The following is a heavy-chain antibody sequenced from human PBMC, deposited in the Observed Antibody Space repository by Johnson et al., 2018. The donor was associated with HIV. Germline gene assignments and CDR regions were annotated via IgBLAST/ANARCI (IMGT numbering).Heavy chain of an antibody. J-gene: IGHJ3*02. CDR3: AKDRLVGATGDAFDI. D-gene: IGHD1-26*01. CDR1: GLTVSNNY. Sequence: VQLVESGGGLVQPGGSLRLSCAASGLTVSNNYMTWVRQGPGKGLEWVSVINSGGGTYYAESVTGRFTISRYNSKNTLYLQMNCLRAEDTAVYYCAKDRLVGATGDAFDIWGQGTMLTVSS. CDR2: INSGGGT. V-gene: IGHV3-66*01.